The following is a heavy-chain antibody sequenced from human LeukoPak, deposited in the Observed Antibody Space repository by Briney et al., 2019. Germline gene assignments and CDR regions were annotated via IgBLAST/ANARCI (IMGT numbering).Heavy chain of an antibody. Sequence: GGSLRLSCAASGFTFSTYAMSWLRQAPGKGLELVSAIRSSGDNTYYTDSVKGRFTISRDISKNTLYLQMNSLGVDDTAVYYCAKGTYGGNPGRYFDYWGQGTLVTVSS. CDR2: IRSSGDNT. D-gene: IGHD4-23*01. J-gene: IGHJ4*02. V-gene: IGHV3-23*01. CDR3: AKGTYGGNPGRYFDY. CDR1: GFTFSTYA.